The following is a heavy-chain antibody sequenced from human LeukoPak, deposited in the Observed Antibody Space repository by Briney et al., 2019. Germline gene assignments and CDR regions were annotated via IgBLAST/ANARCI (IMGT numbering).Heavy chain of an antibody. CDR3: ARVHQSSVWFNDY. CDR2: INSDGSST. V-gene: IGHV3-74*01. D-gene: IGHD6-13*01. Sequence: PGGSLRLSCAASGFTFSSFWMHWVRQAPGEGLVWVSRINSDGSSTTYADSVKGRFTVSRDNAKNTLYLQKNSLRAEDTAVYYCARVHQSSVWFNDYWGQGTLVTVSS. J-gene: IGHJ4*02. CDR1: GFTFSSFW.